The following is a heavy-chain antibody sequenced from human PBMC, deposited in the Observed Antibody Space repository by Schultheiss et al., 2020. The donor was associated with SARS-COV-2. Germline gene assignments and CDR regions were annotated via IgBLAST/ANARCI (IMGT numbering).Heavy chain of an antibody. CDR3: ARDKGMPAALDY. V-gene: IGHV3-23*01. CDR2: ISGSGGST. D-gene: IGHD2-2*01. CDR1: GFTFSSYA. Sequence: GGSLRLSCAASGFTFSSYAMSWVRQAPGKGLEWVSAISGSGGSTLYTNSVKGRFTISRDNSKNTLYLQMNSLRAEDTAVYYCARDKGMPAALDYWGQGTLVTVSS. J-gene: IGHJ4*02.